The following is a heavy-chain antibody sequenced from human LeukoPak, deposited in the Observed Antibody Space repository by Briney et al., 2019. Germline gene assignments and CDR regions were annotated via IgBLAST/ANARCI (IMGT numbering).Heavy chain of an antibody. CDR2: IKQDGSEK. CDR3: ARGGSGYAGYFDL. V-gene: IGHV3-7*01. Sequence: GGSLRLSCAASGFTFSSYWMSWVRQAPGKGLEWVANIKQDGSEKYNVDSVRGRLTISRDNAKNSLYLQMNSLRAEDTAVYYCARGGSGYAGYFDLGSRGTLVTVSS. J-gene: IGHJ2*01. CDR1: GFTFSSYW. D-gene: IGHD5-12*01.